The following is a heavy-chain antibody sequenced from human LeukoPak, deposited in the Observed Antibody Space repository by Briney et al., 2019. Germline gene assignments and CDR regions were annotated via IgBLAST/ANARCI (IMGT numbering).Heavy chain of an antibody. V-gene: IGHV4-38-2*02. CDR1: GYSISSGHY. D-gene: IGHD3-10*01. CDR3: ARGPRFGELLWHWFDP. Sequence: SETLSLTCTVSGYSISSGHYWGWIRQPPGKGLEWIGSMYHSGSTYYNPPLKSRVTISEDTSKSQFSLKLRSVTAADTAVYYCARGPRFGELLWHWFDPWGQGTLVTVSS. J-gene: IGHJ5*02. CDR2: MYHSGST.